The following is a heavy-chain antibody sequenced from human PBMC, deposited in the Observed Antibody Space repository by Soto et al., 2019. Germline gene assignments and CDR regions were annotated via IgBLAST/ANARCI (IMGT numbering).Heavy chain of an antibody. CDR2: ISGRGGNT. J-gene: IGHJ4*02. CDR3: ESGKLATLTDF. CDR1: GFTFNNYC. D-gene: IGHD5-12*01. V-gene: IGHV3-23*01. Sequence: XGCLRLSRAASGFTFNNYCIDWVRQVPGKGLEWVSGISGRGGNTFYADSMKGRFTISRDNSKNTVYLQMTNLRVDDTAIYYCESGKLATLTDFWGQGTLVTVSS.